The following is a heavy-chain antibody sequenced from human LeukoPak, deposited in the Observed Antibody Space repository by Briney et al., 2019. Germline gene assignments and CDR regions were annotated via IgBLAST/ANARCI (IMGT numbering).Heavy chain of an antibody. V-gene: IGHV1-18*01. Sequence: ASVKASCKASANSFTSYGFSWVRQAPGQGLEWMGWISAYNGNTNYGQKFQGRVTMTTDTSTTTAYMEMRSLRSDDTAVYYCARSSSSPGYMDVWGKGTTVTVSS. CDR3: ARSSSSPGYMDV. CDR1: ANSFTSYG. D-gene: IGHD6-6*01. CDR2: ISAYNGNT. J-gene: IGHJ6*03.